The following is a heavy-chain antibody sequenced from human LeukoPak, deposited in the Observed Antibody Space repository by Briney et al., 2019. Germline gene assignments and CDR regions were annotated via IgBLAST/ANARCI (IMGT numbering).Heavy chain of an antibody. CDR1: GLTFSSYG. CDR2: ISTTGGTT. J-gene: IGHJ4*02. D-gene: IGHD4-17*01. Sequence: PGGTLRLSCAASGLTFSSYGMSWVRQAPGRGLEWVSAISTTGGTTYYADSVRGRFTISRDNSRNTLYLQMNSLRAEDTAVYYCARLIYGDYGGFDYWGQGTLVTVSS. V-gene: IGHV3-23*01. CDR3: ARLIYGDYGGFDY.